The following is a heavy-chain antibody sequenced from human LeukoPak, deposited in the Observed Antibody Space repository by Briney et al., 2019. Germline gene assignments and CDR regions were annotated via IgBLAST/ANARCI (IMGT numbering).Heavy chain of an antibody. J-gene: IGHJ4*02. CDR2: MKSKGDGETT. Sequence: GGSLRVSCKASVCTFTNAWMNWVRQPPGKGLAGVGRMKSKGDGETTDYAARVEGRFTMSRDDSKATLYLQMNYLEAEDTAVYYCTKDLGFTMIRGVIVSWGQGALVTVSS. D-gene: IGHD3-10*01. V-gene: IGHV3-15*01. CDR1: VCTFTNAW. CDR3: TKDLGFTMIRGVIVS.